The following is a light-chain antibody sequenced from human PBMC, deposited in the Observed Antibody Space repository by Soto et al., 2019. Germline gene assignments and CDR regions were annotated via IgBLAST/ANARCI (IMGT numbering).Light chain of an antibody. Sequence: EIVLTQSPATLSLSPGERATLSCRASQSVSRYLAWYQQKPGQAPRLLIYDASNRATGIPARFSGSGSGTDFTLTISSLEPEDFAVYYCHQRKSWPRTFGQGTKVDIK. CDR3: HQRKSWPRT. J-gene: IGKJ1*01. CDR2: DAS. CDR1: QSVSRY. V-gene: IGKV3-11*01.